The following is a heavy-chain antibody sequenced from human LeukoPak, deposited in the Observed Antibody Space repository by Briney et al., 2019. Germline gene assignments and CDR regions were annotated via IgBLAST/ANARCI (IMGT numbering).Heavy chain of an antibody. CDR2: ISSSSSII. D-gene: IGHD3-16*01. Sequence: PGGSLRLSCAASGFTFTSYSMNWVRRAPGKGLEWVSYISSSSSIIYYADSLKGRFTISRDSAKNTLYLQMNSLRAEDTAVYYCAGGNRGVYDSGGQGTLFTVSS. CDR3: AGGNRGVYDS. CDR1: GFTFTSYS. J-gene: IGHJ4*02. V-gene: IGHV3-48*04.